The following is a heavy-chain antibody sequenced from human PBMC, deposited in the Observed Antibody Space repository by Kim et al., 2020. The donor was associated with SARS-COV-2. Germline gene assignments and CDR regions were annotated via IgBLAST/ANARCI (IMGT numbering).Heavy chain of an antibody. CDR1: EFIFSTKG. D-gene: IGHD5-12*01. CDR3: ARDEGRGYGDYDSLSFDH. V-gene: IGHV3-30*03. CDR2: ISHNGNSE. J-gene: IGHJ5*02. Sequence: GGSLRLSCVASEFIFSTKGMHWVRQVPGKGLEWVAVISHNGNSEYYADSVKGRFTISRDNSKNTVYLQMNSLKPEDTAVYYCARDEGRGYGDYDSLSFDHWGQGTLVTVSS.